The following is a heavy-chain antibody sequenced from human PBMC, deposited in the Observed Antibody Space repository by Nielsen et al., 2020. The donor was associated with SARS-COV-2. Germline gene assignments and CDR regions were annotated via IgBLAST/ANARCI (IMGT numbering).Heavy chain of an antibody. CDR1: GGSISSYN. V-gene: IGHV4-59*01. Sequence: SETLSLTCSVSGGSISSYNWTWIRQPPGKGLEWIGYVSDTGTTNYNPSLRSRVTISLDTSKKQFFLRLSSVTAADRAVYYCARDYFGDYLDGFDIWGQGTMVTVSS. D-gene: IGHD4-17*01. CDR2: VSDTGTT. CDR3: ARDYFGDYLDGFDI. J-gene: IGHJ3*02.